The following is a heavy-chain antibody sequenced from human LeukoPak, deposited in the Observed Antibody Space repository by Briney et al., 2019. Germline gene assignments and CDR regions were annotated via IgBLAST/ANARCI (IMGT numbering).Heavy chain of an antibody. CDR3: ARTYNWNLRHFDY. Sequence: EASVKVSCKASGYTFTGYYMHWVRQAPGQGLEWIGWINPNSGGTNYAQKFQGRVTMTRDTSISTAYMELSRLRSDDTAVYYCARTYNWNLRHFDYWGQGTLVTVSS. CDR2: INPNSGGT. J-gene: IGHJ4*02. D-gene: IGHD1-7*01. CDR1: GYTFTGYY. V-gene: IGHV1-2*02.